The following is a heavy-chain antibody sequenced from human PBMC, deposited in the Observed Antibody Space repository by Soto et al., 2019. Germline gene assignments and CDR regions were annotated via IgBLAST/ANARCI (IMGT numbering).Heavy chain of an antibody. Sequence: VGSLRLSCAVSGFSFSSAWMTWIRQAPGKGLERVAIMNEDGSERYYVDSVKGRFIISRDNAKNALFLQMNSLRVEDTAVYFCARDRAYSRFDYWGQGSLVTVSS. CDR3: ARDRAYSRFDY. J-gene: IGHJ4*02. CDR1: GFSFSSAW. CDR2: MNEDGSER. D-gene: IGHD4-4*01. V-gene: IGHV3-7*03.